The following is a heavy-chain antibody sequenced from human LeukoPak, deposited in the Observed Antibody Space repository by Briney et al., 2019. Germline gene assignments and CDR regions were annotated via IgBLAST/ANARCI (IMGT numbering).Heavy chain of an antibody. V-gene: IGHV1-8*01. D-gene: IGHD3-3*01. CDR1: GYTFTSHD. CDR3: ARGQSECWSGFGYNGMDV. CDR2: MHPNSGNT. Sequence: ASVKVSCKASGYTFTSHDINWVRQATGQGLEWMGWMHPNSGNTGYAQKFQGRVTMTRDTSISTAYMDLSGLRSEDTAVYYCARGQSECWSGFGYNGMDVWGQGTTVTVSS. J-gene: IGHJ6*02.